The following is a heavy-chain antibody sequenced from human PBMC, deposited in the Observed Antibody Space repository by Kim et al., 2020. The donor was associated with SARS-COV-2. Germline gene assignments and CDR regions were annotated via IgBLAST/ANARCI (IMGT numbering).Heavy chain of an antibody. D-gene: IGHD2-2*01. J-gene: IGHJ4*02. V-gene: IGHV3-9*01. Sequence: QLPISRDHAKNSLYLQMNSLRAEDTALYYCAKSDCSSTRCYLNYWGQGTLVTVSS. CDR3: AKSDCSSTRCYLNY.